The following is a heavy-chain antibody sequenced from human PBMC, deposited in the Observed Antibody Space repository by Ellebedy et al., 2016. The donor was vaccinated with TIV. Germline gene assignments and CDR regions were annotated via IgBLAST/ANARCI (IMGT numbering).Heavy chain of an antibody. D-gene: IGHD2-2*01. J-gene: IGHJ4*02. CDR1: GFTFGTYW. CDR2: IEHAVIEK. CDR3: ARSRYCSSASRCFLDY. V-gene: IGHV3-7*03. Sequence: GESLKISCAASGFTFGTYWMTWVRQAPGKALGSVANIEHAVIEKSHVDSVKGRFPISRDNAKNSLYLQMNSLRAEDTAVYYCARSRYCSSASRCFLDYWGQGALGTVSS.